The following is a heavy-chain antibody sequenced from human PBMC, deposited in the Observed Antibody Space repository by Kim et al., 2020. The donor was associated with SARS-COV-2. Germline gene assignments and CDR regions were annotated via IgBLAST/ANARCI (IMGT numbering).Heavy chain of an antibody. CDR1: GGSISTSGYS. CDR3: AIIPHPGVGWGYFDS. D-gene: IGHD3-16*01. CDR2: ILNTGQS. Sequence: SETLSLTCTVSGGSISTSGYSWTWVRQVPGNGLVWIVYILNTGQSKYNPSLSIRVIISPYTSKIQFSLTLNSVTAADTSFYSCAIIPHPGVGWGYFDSLG. J-gene: IGHJ4*01. V-gene: IGHV4-31*03.